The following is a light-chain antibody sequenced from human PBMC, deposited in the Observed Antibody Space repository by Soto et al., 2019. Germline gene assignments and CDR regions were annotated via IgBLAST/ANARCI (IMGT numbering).Light chain of an antibody. J-gene: IGLJ1*01. CDR3: QSYDLSLTAFL. Sequence: QSVLTQPPSVSGAPGQRVTISCTGSSSNIGADYDVHWYQQFPGTAPKLLIFANTNRPSGVPGRFSGSKSGTSASLAITELQAEDEADYYCQSYDLSLTAFLFGTGTKVTVL. CDR1: SSNIGADYD. V-gene: IGLV1-40*01. CDR2: ANT.